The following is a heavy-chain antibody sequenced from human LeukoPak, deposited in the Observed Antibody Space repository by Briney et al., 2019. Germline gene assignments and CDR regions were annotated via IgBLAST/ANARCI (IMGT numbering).Heavy chain of an antibody. J-gene: IGHJ5*02. CDR1: GYSISSGYY. D-gene: IGHD3-10*01. Sequence: SETLSLTCAVSGYSISSGYYWGWIRQPPGKGLQWIASIYHSGSTYYNPSLKSRVTISVDTSKNQFSLKLSSVTAADTAVYYCARHYGSGSYYTLNWFDPWGQGTLVTVSS. V-gene: IGHV4-38-2*01. CDR2: IYHSGST. CDR3: ARHYGSGSYYTLNWFDP.